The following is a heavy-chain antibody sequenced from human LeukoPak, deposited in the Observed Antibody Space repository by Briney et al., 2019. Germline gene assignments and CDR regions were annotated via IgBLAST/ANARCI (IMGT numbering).Heavy chain of an antibody. CDR1: GFTFSDYY. J-gene: IGHJ1*01. D-gene: IGHD3-22*01. V-gene: IGHV3-11*01. CDR2: ISSSGSTI. CDR3: AREGRGYDSSGYYYVEYFQH. Sequence: PGGSLRLSCAASGFTFSDYYMSWIRQAPGKGLEWVSYISSSGSTIYYADSVKGRFAISRDNAKNSLYLQMNSLRVEDTAVYYCAREGRGYDSSGYYYVEYFQHWGQGTLVTVSS.